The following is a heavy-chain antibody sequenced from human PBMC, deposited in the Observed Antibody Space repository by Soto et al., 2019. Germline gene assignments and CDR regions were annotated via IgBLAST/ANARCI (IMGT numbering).Heavy chain of an antibody. CDR2: ISTYNGVT. V-gene: IGHV1-18*01. D-gene: IGHD1-26*01. J-gene: IGHJ3*02. CDR1: GYTYANHG. CDR3: ARDYIERVGSTGAFDI. Sequence: ASVKVSCKSSGYTYANHGINWVRQAPGQGLEWMGWISTYNGVTNYAQKIEGRVTMTTDTSTSTAYLDLRSLRSDDTAVYYCARDYIERVGSTGAFDIWGQGTMVTVSS.